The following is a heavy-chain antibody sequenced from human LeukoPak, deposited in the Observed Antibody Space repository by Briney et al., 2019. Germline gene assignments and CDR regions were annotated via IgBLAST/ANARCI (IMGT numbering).Heavy chain of an antibody. Sequence: WETLSLTCTVSGGSISSYYWSWIRQPPGKGLEWIGYIYYSGSTNYNPSLKSRVTISVDTSKNQFSLKLSSVTAADTAVYYCARGGGSSGWYGDAFDIWGQGTMVTVSS. V-gene: IGHV4-59*01. CDR3: ARGGGSSGWYGDAFDI. CDR2: IYYSGST. J-gene: IGHJ3*02. D-gene: IGHD6-19*01. CDR1: GGSISSYY.